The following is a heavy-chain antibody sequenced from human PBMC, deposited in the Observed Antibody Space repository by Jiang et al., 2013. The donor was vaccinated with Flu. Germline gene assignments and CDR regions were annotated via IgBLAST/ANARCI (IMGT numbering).Heavy chain of an antibody. CDR1: GGSISSYY. CDR3: ARAPGSGRRSGYGMDV. D-gene: IGHD3-10*01. Sequence: LLKPSETLSLTCTVSGGSISSYYWSWIRQPPGKGLEWIGYIYYSGGTNYNPSLKSRVTISVDTSKNQFSLKLSSVTAADTAVYYCARAPGSGRRSGYGMDVWGQGTTVTVSS. J-gene: IGHJ6*02. V-gene: IGHV4-59*01. CDR2: IYYSGGT.